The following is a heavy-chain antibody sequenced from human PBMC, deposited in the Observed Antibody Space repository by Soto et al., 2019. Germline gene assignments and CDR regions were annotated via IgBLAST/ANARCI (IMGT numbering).Heavy chain of an antibody. D-gene: IGHD6-13*01. J-gene: IGHJ4*02. Sequence: SETLSLTCTVSGGSISSYYWSWIRQPPGKGLEWIGYIYYSGSTNYNPSLKSRVTISVDTSKNQFSLKLSSVTAADTAVYYCARQGLWSSSSWFDYWGQGTPVTVSS. CDR1: GGSISSYY. CDR3: ARQGLWSSSSWFDY. CDR2: IYYSGST. V-gene: IGHV4-59*08.